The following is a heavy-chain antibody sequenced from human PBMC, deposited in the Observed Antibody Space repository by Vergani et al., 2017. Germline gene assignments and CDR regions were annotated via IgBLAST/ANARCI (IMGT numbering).Heavy chain of an antibody. V-gene: IGHV4-34*01. CDR2: INHSGST. D-gene: IGHD3-22*01. Sequence: QVQLQQWGAGLLKPSETLSLTCAVDGGSFSGYYWSWIRQPPGKGLEWIGEINHSGSTNYNPSLKSRVTISVDTSKNQFSLKLSSVTAADTAVYYCARGLNYYDSSGYENWFDPWGQGTLVTVSS. J-gene: IGHJ5*02. CDR1: GGSFSGYY. CDR3: ARGLNYYDSSGYENWFDP.